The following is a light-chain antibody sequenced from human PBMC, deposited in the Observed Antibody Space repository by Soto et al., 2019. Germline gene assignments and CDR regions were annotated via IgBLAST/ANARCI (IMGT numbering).Light chain of an antibody. CDR2: SAS. J-gene: IGKJ3*01. CDR1: QSFSSY. Sequence: DIQMTQSPSSLSASVGDRVTITCRASQSFSSYLNWYQQKPGKAPKLLIYSASSLPSGVPSRFSGSGSGTDFTLTISSLQPEDFATYYCQQSYSTPRTFGPGTKVDIK. V-gene: IGKV1-39*01. CDR3: QQSYSTPRT.